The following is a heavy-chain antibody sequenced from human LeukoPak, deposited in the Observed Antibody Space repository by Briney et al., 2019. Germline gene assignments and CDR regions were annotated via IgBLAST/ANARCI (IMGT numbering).Heavy chain of an antibody. CDR2: ISGSGGST. J-gene: IGHJ5*02. CDR1: GFTFSSYA. V-gene: IGHV3-23*01. D-gene: IGHD3-3*01. Sequence: PGGSLRLSCAASGFTFSSYAMSWVRQAPGKGLEWVSAISGSGGSTYYADSVKGRFTISRDNSKNTLYLQMNSLRAEDTAVYYCAKDSNFYDFWSGYSSLSSGRANNWFDPWGQGTLVTVSS. CDR3: AKDSNFYDFWSGYSSLSSGRANNWFDP.